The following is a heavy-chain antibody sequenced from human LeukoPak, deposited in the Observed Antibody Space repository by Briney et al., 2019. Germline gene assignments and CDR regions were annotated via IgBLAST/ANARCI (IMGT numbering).Heavy chain of an antibody. CDR2: INPNSGGT. V-gene: IGHV1-2*02. CDR3: ARSRFGEGAFDI. J-gene: IGHJ3*02. D-gene: IGHD3-10*01. Sequence: ASVKVSCKASGYTFTGYYMHWVRQAPGQGLEWMGWINPNSGGTNYAQKFQGRVTMTRDTSISTAYMELSRLRSDDTAVYYCARSRFGEGAFDIWGQGTMVTVSS. CDR1: GYTFTGYY.